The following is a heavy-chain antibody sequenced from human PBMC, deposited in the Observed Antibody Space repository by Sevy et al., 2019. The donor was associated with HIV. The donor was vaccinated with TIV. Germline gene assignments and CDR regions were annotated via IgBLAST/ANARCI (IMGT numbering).Heavy chain of an antibody. CDR2: IGGSGGST. Sequence: GGSLRLSCAASEITLSNYAMNWVRQAPGRGLEWVSAIGGSGGSTYYADSVKGRFTISRDNSKNTLSLQMHSQRVEDTAVYYCAKDRAVLVGDAFDLWGQGTMVTVSS. J-gene: IGHJ3*01. D-gene: IGHD2-15*01. V-gene: IGHV3-23*01. CDR3: AKDRAVLVGDAFDL. CDR1: EITLSNYA.